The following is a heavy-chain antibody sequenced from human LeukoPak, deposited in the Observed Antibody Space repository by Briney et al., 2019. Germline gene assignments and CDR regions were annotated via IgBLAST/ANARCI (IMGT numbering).Heavy chain of an antibody. V-gene: IGHV1-69*01. CDR1: GATFSSYA. CDR3: ARDRDPSQWLVYDY. CDR2: IIPIFGTA. D-gene: IGHD6-19*01. J-gene: IGHJ4*02. Sequence: VKFSCKASGATFSSYAISWVRQAPGQGLEWMGGIIPIFGTANYAQKFQGRVTITADESTSTAYMELSSLRSEDTAVYYCARDRDPSQWLVYDYWGQGTLVTVSS.